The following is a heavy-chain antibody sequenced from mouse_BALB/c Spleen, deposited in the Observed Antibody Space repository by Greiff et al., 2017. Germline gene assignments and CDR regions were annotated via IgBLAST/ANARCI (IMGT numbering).Heavy chain of an antibody. J-gene: IGHJ4*01. V-gene: IGHV7-3*02. Sequence: EVQLVESGGGLVQPGGSLRLSCATSGFTFTDYYMSWVRQPPGKALEWLGFIRNKANGYTTEYSASVKGRFTISRDNSQSILYLQMNTLRAEDSATYYCARDDDGYDFYAMDYWGQGTSVTVSS. CDR1: GFTFTDYY. D-gene: IGHD2-2*01. CDR2: IRNKANGYTT. CDR3: ARDDDGYDFYAMDY.